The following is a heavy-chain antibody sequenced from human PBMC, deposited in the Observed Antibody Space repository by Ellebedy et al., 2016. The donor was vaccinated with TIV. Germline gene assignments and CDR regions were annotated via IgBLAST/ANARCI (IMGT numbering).Heavy chain of an antibody. CDR1: GGSISSNNW. CDR3: ARGYSGSKNFVSGWFDL. V-gene: IGHV4-4*02. D-gene: IGHD1-26*01. J-gene: IGHJ2*01. Sequence: SETLSLXXAVSGGSISSNNWWTWVRQPPGKGLEWIGEVYHSGSTNYNPSLKSRVTISVDKSKNQFSLIQTSVTAADTAVYHCARGYSGSKNFVSGWFDLWGRGTLVTVSS. CDR2: VYHSGST.